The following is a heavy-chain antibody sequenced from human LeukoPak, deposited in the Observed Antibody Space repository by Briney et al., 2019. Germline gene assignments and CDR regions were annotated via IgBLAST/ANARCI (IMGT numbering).Heavy chain of an antibody. V-gene: IGHV3-53*01. CDR3: VRDSFLNRYYMDL. Sequence: GGTLSLTCAVSGFTISRCCMSGFLQPPAGEGVEGIGITYSSSSAYYTRSLKGRFTISGDNAKNPLPLQLSSLSAEDTAVFYCVRDSFLNRYYMDLGGKGPTVTVPS. CDR1: GFTISRCC. J-gene: IGHJ6*03. CDR2: TYSSSSA. D-gene: IGHD1-14*01.